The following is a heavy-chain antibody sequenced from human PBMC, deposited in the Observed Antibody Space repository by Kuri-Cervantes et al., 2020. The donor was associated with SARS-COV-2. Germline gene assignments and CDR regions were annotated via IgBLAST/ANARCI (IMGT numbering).Heavy chain of an antibody. CDR3: ARGPVIVGDTRRRVLDY. Sequence: GSLRLSCTVSSGSISRYYWSWIRQPPGKGLEWIGEINHSGSTNYNPSLKSRVTISVDTSKNQFSLKLSSVTAADTAVYYCARGPVIVGDTRRRVLDYWGQGTLVTVSS. CDR1: SGSISRYY. V-gene: IGHV4-34*01. CDR2: INHSGST. J-gene: IGHJ4*02. D-gene: IGHD1-26*01.